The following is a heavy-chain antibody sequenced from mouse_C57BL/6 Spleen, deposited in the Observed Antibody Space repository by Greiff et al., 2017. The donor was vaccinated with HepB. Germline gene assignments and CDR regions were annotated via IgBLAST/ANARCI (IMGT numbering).Heavy chain of an antibody. J-gene: IGHJ1*03. Sequence: EVQLQQSGPELVKPGASVKISCKASGYTFTDYYMNWVKQSHGKSLEWIGDINPNNGGTSYNQKFKGKATLTVDKSSSTAYMELRSLTSEDSAVYYCARRGGNFYWYFDVWGTGTTVTVSS. CDR3: ARRGGNFYWYFDV. CDR1: GYTFTDYY. V-gene: IGHV1-26*01. D-gene: IGHD2-1*01. CDR2: INPNNGGT.